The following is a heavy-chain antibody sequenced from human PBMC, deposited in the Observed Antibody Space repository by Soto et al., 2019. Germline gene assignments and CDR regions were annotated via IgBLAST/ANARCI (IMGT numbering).Heavy chain of an antibody. CDR3: AITPTTSGAFDT. D-gene: IGHD1-1*01. J-gene: IGHJ3*02. Sequence: SETLSLTCTVSGGSISSYYWSWIRQPPGKGLEWIGYIYYSGSTNYNPSLKSRVTISVDTSKNQFSLKLSSVTAADTAVYYCAITPTTSGAFDTWGQGPMFPFSS. CDR1: GGSISSYY. V-gene: IGHV4-59*01. CDR2: IYYSGST.